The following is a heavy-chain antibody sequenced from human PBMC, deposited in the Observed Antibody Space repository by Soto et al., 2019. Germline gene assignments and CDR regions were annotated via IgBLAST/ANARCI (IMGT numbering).Heavy chain of an antibody. J-gene: IGHJ4*02. CDR3: VREPAAGAYYYDY. CDR1: GFTFGSYW. CDR2: IKPDGSVS. Sequence: SCAASGFTFGSYWMTWVRQAPGRGLEWVANIKPDGSVSYHEDSVRGRFTISRDNAKNSLYLQMNSLRADDTAVYYCVREPAAGAYYYDYWGQGTLVTVSS. D-gene: IGHD6-13*01. V-gene: IGHV3-7*05.